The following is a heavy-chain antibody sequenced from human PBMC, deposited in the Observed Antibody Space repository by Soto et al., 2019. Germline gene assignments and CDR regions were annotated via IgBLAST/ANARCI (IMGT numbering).Heavy chain of an antibody. Sequence: QVQLQESGPGLVKPSQTLSLTCTVSGGSISSGGYYWSWIRQHPGKGLEWIGYIYYSGSTYYNPALKSRVTISVDTSKNQFSLKLSAVTAADTAVYYCARGSSSGYEPGFDYWGQGTLVTVSS. V-gene: IGHV4-31*03. J-gene: IGHJ4*02. D-gene: IGHD3-22*01. CDR3: ARGSSSGYEPGFDY. CDR2: IYYSGST. CDR1: GGSISSGGYY.